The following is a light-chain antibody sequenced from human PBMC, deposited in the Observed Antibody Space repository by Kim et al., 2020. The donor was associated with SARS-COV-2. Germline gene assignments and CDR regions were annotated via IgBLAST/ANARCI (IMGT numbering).Light chain of an antibody. CDR1: QDSNSY. J-gene: IGKJ4*01. Sequence: DIQMTQSPSSLSASVGDRVTITCRADQDSNSYLNWYHHSPGKVPNLLIYDASNLEKGVPSRFSGSGSGTHFTFTISSLQPEDVGTYYCHQYDDFTFGGGTKVDIK. CDR2: DAS. CDR3: HQYDDFT. V-gene: IGKV1-33*01.